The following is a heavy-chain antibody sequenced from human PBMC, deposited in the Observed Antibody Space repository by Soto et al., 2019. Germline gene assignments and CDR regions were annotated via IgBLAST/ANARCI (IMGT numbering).Heavy chain of an antibody. J-gene: IGHJ5*02. V-gene: IGHV3-21*01. CDR1: GFTFRSFT. Sequence: GGSLRLSCAASGFTFRSFTMNWVRQAPGKGLEWVSTISSNSAYIYYTDALRGRFTISRDNAKNSLHLQMNSLRAEDTAVYYCTRDASRDSSARGWFDPWGPGTLVPVSS. CDR2: ISSNSAYI. D-gene: IGHD6-13*01. CDR3: TRDASRDSSARGWFDP.